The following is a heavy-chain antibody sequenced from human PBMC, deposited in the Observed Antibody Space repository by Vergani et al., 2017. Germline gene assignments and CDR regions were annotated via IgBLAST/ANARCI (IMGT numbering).Heavy chain of an antibody. Sequence: QVQLQESAPGLVKPSQSLSLTCTFSGGSISGVSYYLSWVRQPAGKGLEWIGRIYYSGRTDYNPSLESRVTISVDTSKNTFSLKRNSVTAADTALYYCARESAGGGNFDSWGQGTLVSVSS. CDR3: ARESAGGGNFDS. J-gene: IGHJ4*02. V-gene: IGHV4-61*02. CDR2: IYYSGRT. CDR1: GGSISGVSYY. D-gene: IGHD1-26*01.